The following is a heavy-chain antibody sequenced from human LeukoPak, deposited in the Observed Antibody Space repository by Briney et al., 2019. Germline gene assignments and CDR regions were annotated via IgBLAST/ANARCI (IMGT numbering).Heavy chain of an antibody. V-gene: IGHV1-8*01. J-gene: IGHJ3*02. CDR2: MNPNSGNT. D-gene: IGHD3-3*01. CDR3: ARNRATYYDFWSGYYRSTGDAFDI. Sequence: GASVKVSCKASGYTFTSYDINWVRQATGQGLEWMGWMNPNSGNTGYAQKFQGRVTMTRNTSISTAYMELSSLRSEDTAVYYCARNRATYYDFWSGYYRSTGDAFDIWGQGTMVTVSS. CDR1: GYTFTSYD.